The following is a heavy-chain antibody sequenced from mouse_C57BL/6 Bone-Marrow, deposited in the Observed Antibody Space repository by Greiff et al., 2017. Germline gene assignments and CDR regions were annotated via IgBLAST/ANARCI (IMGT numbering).Heavy chain of an antibody. D-gene: IGHD2-1*01. J-gene: IGHJ3*01. V-gene: IGHV1-19*01. CDR2: INPYNGGT. Sequence: VQLQQSGPVLVKPGASVKMSCKASGYTFTDYYMNWVKQSHGKSLEWIGVINPYNGGTSYNQKFKGKATLTVDKSSSTAYMELNSLTSEDCAVYYCARQGIYSSYWGQGTLVTVSA. CDR1: GYTFTDYY. CDR3: ARQGIYSSY.